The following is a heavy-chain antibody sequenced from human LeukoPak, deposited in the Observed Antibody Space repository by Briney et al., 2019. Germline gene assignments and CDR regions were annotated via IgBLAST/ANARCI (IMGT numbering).Heavy chain of an antibody. CDR1: GFTFSDYY. CDR2: IRYDGSNK. Sequence: GGSLRLSCAASGFTFSDYYMSWIRQAPGKGLEWVAFIRYDGSNKYYADSVKGRFTISRDNSKNTLYLQMNSLRAEDTAVYYCASGSYFDYWGQGTLVTVSS. V-gene: IGHV3-30*02. D-gene: IGHD1-26*01. CDR3: ASGSYFDY. J-gene: IGHJ4*02.